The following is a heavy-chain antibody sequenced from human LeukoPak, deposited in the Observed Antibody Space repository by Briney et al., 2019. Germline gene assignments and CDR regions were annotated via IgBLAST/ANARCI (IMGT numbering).Heavy chain of an antibody. CDR1: GFTVSSNY. Sequence: GGSLRLSCAASGFTVSSNYMSWVRQAPGKGLEWVSVIYSGGSTYYADSVKGRFTISRDNSKNTLYLQMNSLRAEDTAVYYCARTYYYDSSGMGDAFDIWGQGTMVTVSS. V-gene: IGHV3-53*01. D-gene: IGHD3-22*01. CDR3: ARTYYYDSSGMGDAFDI. CDR2: IYSGGST. J-gene: IGHJ3*02.